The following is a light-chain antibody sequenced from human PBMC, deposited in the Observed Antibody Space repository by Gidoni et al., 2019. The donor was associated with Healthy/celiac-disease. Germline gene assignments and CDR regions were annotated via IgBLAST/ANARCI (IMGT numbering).Light chain of an antibody. J-gene: IGLJ2*01. CDR2: DVS. CDR1: SSDVGGYNY. V-gene: IGLV2-14*01. CDR3: SSHTSSSP. Sequence: QSALTQPASVSGSPGQSITISCTGTSSDVGGYNYVSWYQPHPGKAPKLMIYDVSNRPSGVSNRFSGSKSGNTASLTISGLQAEDEADYYCSSHTSSSPVGGGTKLTVL.